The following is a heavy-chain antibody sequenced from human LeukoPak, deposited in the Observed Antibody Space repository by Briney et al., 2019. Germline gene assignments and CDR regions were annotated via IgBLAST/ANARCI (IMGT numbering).Heavy chain of an antibody. CDR2: INHSGST. CDR3: ASGRVRGRGMDV. D-gene: IGHD3-10*01. V-gene: IGHV4-34*01. J-gene: IGHJ6*04. Sequence: SETLSLTCAVYGGSFSGYYWSWIRQPPGKGLEWIGEINHSGSTNYNPSLMSRVTISVDTSKNQFSLKLSSVTAADTAVYYCASGRVRGRGMDVWGKGTTVTVSS. CDR1: GGSFSGYY.